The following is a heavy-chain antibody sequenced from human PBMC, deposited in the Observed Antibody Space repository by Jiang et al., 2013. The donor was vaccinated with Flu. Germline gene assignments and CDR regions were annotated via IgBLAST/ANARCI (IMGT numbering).Heavy chain of an antibody. CDR3: ARQGYYDSSGPDY. J-gene: IGHJ4*02. CDR1: GYSFTSYW. Sequence: PGESLKISCKGSGYSFTSYWIGWVRQMPGKGLEWMGSSILVTLIPDTARPSKARSPSQPTKSTSTAYLQWSSLKASDTAMYYCARQGYYDSSGPDYWGQGTLVTVSS. CDR2: SILVTLIP. D-gene: IGHD3-22*01. V-gene: IGHV5-51*01.